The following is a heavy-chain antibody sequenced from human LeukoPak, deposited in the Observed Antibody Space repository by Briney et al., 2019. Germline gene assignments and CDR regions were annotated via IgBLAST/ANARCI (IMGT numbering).Heavy chain of an antibody. CDR1: GCTFSSYA. CDR3: ASLVGYSYGPTGYYYYGMDV. Sequence: SVKVSCKASGCTFSSYAISWVRQAPGQGLEWMGGIIPIFGTANYAQKFQGRVTITADESTSTAYMELSSLRSEDTAVYYCASLVGYSYGPTGYYYYGMDVWGQGTTVTVSS. D-gene: IGHD5-18*01. J-gene: IGHJ6*02. CDR2: IIPIFGTA. V-gene: IGHV1-69*13.